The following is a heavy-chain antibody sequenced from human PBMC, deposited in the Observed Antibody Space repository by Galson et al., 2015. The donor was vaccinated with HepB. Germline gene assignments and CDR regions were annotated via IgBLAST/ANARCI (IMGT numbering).Heavy chain of an antibody. J-gene: IGHJ4*02. CDR2: MWYDGSNK. V-gene: IGHV3-33*01. Sequence: SLRLSCAASGFTFSSYGMHXVRQAPGKGLEWVAVMWYDGSNKYYADSVKGRFTISRDNSKNTLYLQMNSLRAEDTAVYYCARDELKSLVDYWGQGTLVTVSS. CDR1: GFTFSSYG. D-gene: IGHD3-16*02. CDR3: ARDELKSLVDY.